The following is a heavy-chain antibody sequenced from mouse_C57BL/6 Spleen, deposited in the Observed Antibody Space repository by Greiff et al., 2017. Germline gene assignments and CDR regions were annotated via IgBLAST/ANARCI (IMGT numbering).Heavy chain of an antibody. CDR3: ARSEDSSGYGY. V-gene: IGHV1-50*01. Sequence: VQLQQPGAELVKPGASVKLSCKASGYTFTSYWMQWVKQRPGQGLEWIGEIDPSDSYTNYNQKFKGKATLTVDTSSSTAYMQLSSLTSEDSAVYYCARSEDSSGYGYWGQGTTLTVSS. CDR1: GYTFTSYW. D-gene: IGHD3-2*02. J-gene: IGHJ2*01. CDR2: IDPSDSYT.